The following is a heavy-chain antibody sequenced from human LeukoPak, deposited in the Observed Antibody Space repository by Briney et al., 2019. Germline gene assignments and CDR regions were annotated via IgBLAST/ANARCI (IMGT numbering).Heavy chain of an antibody. V-gene: IGHV1-2*02. CDR1: GYTFTGDY. J-gene: IGHJ4*02. D-gene: IGHD1-26*01. CDR3: ARRRGSYDY. CDR2: INPNSGGT. Sequence: ASVKVSCKASGYTFTGDYMHWVRQAPGQGLEWMGWINPNSGGTNYAQKFQGRVTMTRDTSISTAYMELSRLRSDDTAVYYCARRRGSYDYWGQRTLVTVSS.